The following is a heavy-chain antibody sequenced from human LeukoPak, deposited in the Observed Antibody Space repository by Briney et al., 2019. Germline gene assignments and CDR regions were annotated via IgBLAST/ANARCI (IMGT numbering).Heavy chain of an antibody. CDR2: INHSGST. J-gene: IGHJ3*02. V-gene: IGHV4-34*01. D-gene: IGHD6-25*01. CDR1: GGSFSGYY. CDR3: ARSAIDAFDI. Sequence: SETLSLTCAVYGGSFSGYYWSWIRQPPGKGLEWIGEINHSGSTNYNPSLKSRVTISVDTSENQFSLKLSSVTAADTAVYYCARSAIDAFDIWGQGTMVTVSS.